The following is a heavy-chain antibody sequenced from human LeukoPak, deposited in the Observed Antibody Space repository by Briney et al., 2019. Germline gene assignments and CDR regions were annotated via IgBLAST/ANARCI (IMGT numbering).Heavy chain of an antibody. CDR2: IIPILGIA. Sequence: ASVKVSCKASGGTFSSYAISWVRQAPGQGLEWMGRIIPILGIANYAQKFQGRVTITADKSTSTAYMELSSLRSEDTAVYYCARGDYGSPWYFDLWGRGTLVTVSS. D-gene: IGHD4-17*01. CDR3: ARGDYGSPWYFDL. J-gene: IGHJ2*01. V-gene: IGHV1-69*04. CDR1: GGTFSSYA.